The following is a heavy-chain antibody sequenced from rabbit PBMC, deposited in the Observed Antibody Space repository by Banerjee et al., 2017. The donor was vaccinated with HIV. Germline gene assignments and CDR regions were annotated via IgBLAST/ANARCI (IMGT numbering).Heavy chain of an antibody. CDR2: INTSSGNT. Sequence: QSLEESGGDLVKPGASLTLTCTASGIDFSNYYYMCWVRQAPGKGLEWIGCINTSSGNTVYASWAKGRFTISKTSSTTVTLQMTSLTAADTATYFCARDLAGAIGWNFDLWGQGTLVTVS. V-gene: IGHV1S40*01. CDR3: ARDLAGAIGWNFDL. D-gene: IGHD4-1*01. J-gene: IGHJ4*01. CDR1: GIDFSNYYY.